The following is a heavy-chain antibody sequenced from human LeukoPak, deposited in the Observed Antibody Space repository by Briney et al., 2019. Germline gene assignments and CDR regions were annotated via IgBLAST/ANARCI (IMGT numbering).Heavy chain of an antibody. CDR3: TTDAGSSDYYDSSGYYYGYAFDI. D-gene: IGHD3-22*01. J-gene: IGHJ3*02. CDR2: IKSKTDGGTT. V-gene: IGHV3-15*01. Sequence: GGSLRLSCAASGLTFSNAWMSWVRQAPGKGLEWVGRIKSKTDGGTTDYAAPVKGRFTISRDGSKNTLYLQMNSLKTEDTAVYYCTTDAGSSDYYDSSGYYYGYAFDIWGQGTMVTVSS. CDR1: GLTFSNAW.